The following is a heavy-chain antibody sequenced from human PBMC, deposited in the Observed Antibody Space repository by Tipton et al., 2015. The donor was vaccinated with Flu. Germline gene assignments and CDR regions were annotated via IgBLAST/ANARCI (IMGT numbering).Heavy chain of an antibody. CDR2: IYYSGST. CDR3: ACAGHGYYDSSGSDY. D-gene: IGHD3-22*01. Sequence: TLSLTCIVSGGSLSSCGYYWSWIRQHPGKGLEWIGYIYYSGSTYYNPSLKSRVTISVDTSKNQFSLKLTSVTAADTAVYYCACAGHGYYDSSGSDYWGQGTLVTVPS. V-gene: IGHV4-31*03. J-gene: IGHJ4*02. CDR1: GGSLSSCGYY.